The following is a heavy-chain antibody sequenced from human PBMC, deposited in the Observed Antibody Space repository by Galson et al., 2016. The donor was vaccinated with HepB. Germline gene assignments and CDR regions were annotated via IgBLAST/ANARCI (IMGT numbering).Heavy chain of an antibody. CDR1: GYTFTGYY. Sequence: PVKVSCKASGYTFTGYYVHWVRQAPGQGLEWMGRINPNRGGTNYAQKFQGRVAMTSDTSISTAYMELSSLRSDDTAVYYCATEDDYYYYGMDVWGQGTTVTVSS. CDR2: INPNRGGT. CDR3: ATEDDYYYYGMDV. J-gene: IGHJ6*02. V-gene: IGHV1-2*06.